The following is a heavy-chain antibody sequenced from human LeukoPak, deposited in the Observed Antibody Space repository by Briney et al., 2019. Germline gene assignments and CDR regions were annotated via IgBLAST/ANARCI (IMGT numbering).Heavy chain of an antibody. CDR1: RFTFSSYW. Sequence: GGSLRLSCAASRFTFSSYWMGWVRQAPGKGLEWVANIEQDGSEKYYVDSVKGRFTISRDNAKNTLYLQMNSLRAEDTAVYYCASILRSSSGYYFDYWGQGTLVTVSS. V-gene: IGHV3-7*02. CDR2: IEQDGSEK. D-gene: IGHD3-10*01. CDR3: ASILRSSSGYYFDY. J-gene: IGHJ4*02.